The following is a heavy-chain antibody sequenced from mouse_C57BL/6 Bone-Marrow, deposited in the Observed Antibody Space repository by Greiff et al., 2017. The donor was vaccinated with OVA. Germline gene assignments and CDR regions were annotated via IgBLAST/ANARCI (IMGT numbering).Heavy chain of an antibody. CDR2: IDPSDSYT. V-gene: IGHV1-69*01. Sequence: QVQLQQPGAELVMPGASVKLSCKASGYTFTSYWMHWVKQRPGQGLEWIGEIDPSDSYTNYNQKFKGKSTLTVDKSSSTAYMQLSSLTSEDSAVYYCARNYGSVAWFAYWGQGTLVTVSA. J-gene: IGHJ3*01. CDR1: GYTFTSYW. D-gene: IGHD1-1*01. CDR3: ARNYGSVAWFAY.